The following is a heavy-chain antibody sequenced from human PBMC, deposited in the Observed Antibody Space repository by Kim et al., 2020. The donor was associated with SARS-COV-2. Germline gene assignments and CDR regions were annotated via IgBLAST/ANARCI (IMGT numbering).Heavy chain of an antibody. CDR2: ISASGGSR. CDR3: AKNDYQTFPGCFDP. J-gene: IGHJ5*02. CDR1: GLTFSNYA. V-gene: IGHV3-23*01. Sequence: GGSLRLSCAASGLTFSNYAMGWVRQAPGKGLEWVSTISASGGSRHYADSVKGRFTISRDNSMDSLYLQMNSLRGEDTAVYYCAKNDYQTFPGCFDPWGQGTLVTVSS. D-gene: IGHD4-17*01.